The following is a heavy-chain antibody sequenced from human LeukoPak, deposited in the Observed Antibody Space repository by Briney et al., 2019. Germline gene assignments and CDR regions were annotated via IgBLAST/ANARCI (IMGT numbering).Heavy chain of an antibody. CDR3: ARKYCSSTSCEGYYFDY. Sequence: GGSLRLSCAASGFTFSCYSMNWVRQAPGKGLEWVSSISSSSSYIYYADSVKGRFTISRDNAKNSLYLQMNSLRAEDTAVYYCARKYCSSTSCEGYYFDYWGQGTLVTVSS. D-gene: IGHD2-2*01. CDR1: GFTFSCYS. V-gene: IGHV3-21*01. CDR2: ISSSSSYI. J-gene: IGHJ4*02.